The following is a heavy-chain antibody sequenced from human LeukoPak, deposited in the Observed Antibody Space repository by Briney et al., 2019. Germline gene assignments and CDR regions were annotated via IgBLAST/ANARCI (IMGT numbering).Heavy chain of an antibody. CDR2: IYHSGST. V-gene: IGHV4-30-2*01. J-gene: IGHJ3*02. D-gene: IGHD6-25*01. CDR3: ARDSLYSSAGNDAFDI. Sequence: PSETLCLTCTVSGGSISSGGYYWSWIRQPPEKGLEWIGYIYHSGSTYYNPSLKSRVTISVDRSKNQFSLTLRSVPAADTAVYYCARDSLYSSAGNDAFDIWGQGTMVTVSS. CDR1: GGSISSGGYY.